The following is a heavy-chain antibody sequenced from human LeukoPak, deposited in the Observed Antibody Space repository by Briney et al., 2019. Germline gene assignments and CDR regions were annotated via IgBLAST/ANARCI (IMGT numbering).Heavy chain of an antibody. CDR1: GFTFSSYW. J-gene: IGHJ4*02. CDR3: AREGRWGHVFSFDY. V-gene: IGHV3-7*01. D-gene: IGHD7-27*01. CDR2: IKQDGSEK. Sequence: PGGSLRLSCAASGFTFSSYWMSWVRQAPGKGLEWVANIKQDGSEKYHVDSVKGRFTISRDNAKNSLYLQMNSLRAEDTAVYYCAREGRWGHVFSFDYWGQGTLVTVSS.